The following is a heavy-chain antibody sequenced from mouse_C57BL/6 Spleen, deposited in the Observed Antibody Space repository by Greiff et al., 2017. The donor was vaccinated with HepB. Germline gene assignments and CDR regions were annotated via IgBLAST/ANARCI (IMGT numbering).Heavy chain of an antibody. J-gene: IGHJ4*01. CDR1: GYTFTSYW. V-gene: IGHV1-64*01. D-gene: IGHD1-1*01. CDR2: IHPNSGST. CDR3: AAIYYYGRGAMDY. Sequence: QVQLQQPGAELVKPGASVKLSCKASGYTFTSYWMHWVKQRPGQGLEWIGMIHPNSGSTNYNEKFKSKATLTVDKSSSTAYMQLSSLTSEDSAVYYCAAIYYYGRGAMDYWGQGTSVTVSS.